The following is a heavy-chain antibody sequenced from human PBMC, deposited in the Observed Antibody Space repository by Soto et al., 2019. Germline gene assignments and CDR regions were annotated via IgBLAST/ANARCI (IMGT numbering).Heavy chain of an antibody. J-gene: IGHJ5*02. CDR3: ARGINDYGAPGFDP. Sequence: QVQLQQWGAGLLKPSETLSLTCAVYGGSFSGYYWSWIRQPPGKGLEWIGEINNSGSTNYNTPLKSRVTISVDTSKNQFSLKLSSVTAADTAVYYCARGINDYGAPGFDPWGQGTLVTVSS. CDR1: GGSFSGYY. CDR2: INNSGST. V-gene: IGHV4-34*01. D-gene: IGHD4-17*01.